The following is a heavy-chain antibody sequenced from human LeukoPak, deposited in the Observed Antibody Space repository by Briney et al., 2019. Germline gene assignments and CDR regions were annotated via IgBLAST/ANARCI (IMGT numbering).Heavy chain of an antibody. Sequence: GGSLRLSCAASGLSFSHARMSWVRQAPGKGLEWVGRIRTKSDGETTEYAAPVKGRFTISRDDSENMLYLQTSYLKTEDTAVYYCTTVAQWWGQGTLVSVSS. CDR3: TTVAQW. CDR1: GLSFSHAR. V-gene: IGHV3-15*01. J-gene: IGHJ4*02. CDR2: IRTKSDGETT. D-gene: IGHD6-19*01.